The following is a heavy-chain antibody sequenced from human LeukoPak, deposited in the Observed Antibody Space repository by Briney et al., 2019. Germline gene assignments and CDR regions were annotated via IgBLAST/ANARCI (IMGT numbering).Heavy chain of an antibody. Sequence: SETLSPTCTVSGGSISSGGYYWSWIRQHPGKGLEWIGYIYYSGSTYYNPSLKSRVTISVDTSKNQFSLKLSSVTAAGTAVYYCARETATMIDYWGQGTLVTVSS. V-gene: IGHV4-31*03. CDR1: GGSISSGGYY. CDR3: ARETATMIDY. D-gene: IGHD5-12*01. CDR2: IYYSGST. J-gene: IGHJ4*02.